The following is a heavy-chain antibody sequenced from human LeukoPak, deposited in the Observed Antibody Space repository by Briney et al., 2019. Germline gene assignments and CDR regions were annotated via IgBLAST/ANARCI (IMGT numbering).Heavy chain of an antibody. V-gene: IGHV3-30*04. CDR2: TRQVGWSA. Sequence: GGSLTLSCATSTFTFSRYSMHWVRRPPGKGLEWVAFTRQVGWSAEYTDSVKGRFTVSRDTSKNAMYLQMHSLRVEDTAVYYCVRDGQGGLIEAFDIWGQGTMVTVSS. D-gene: IGHD3-16*02. J-gene: IGHJ3*02. CDR3: VRDGQGGLIEAFDI. CDR1: TFTFSRYS.